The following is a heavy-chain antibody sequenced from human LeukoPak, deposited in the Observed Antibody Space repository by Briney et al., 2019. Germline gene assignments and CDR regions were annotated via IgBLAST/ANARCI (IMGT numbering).Heavy chain of an antibody. Sequence: SETLSLTCAVSGGSISSSNWWSWVRQPPGKGLEWIGEIYHSGSTNYNPSLKSRVTISVDKSKNQFSLKLSSVTAADTAVYYCARDSSGWTIEACDIWGQGTMVTVSS. V-gene: IGHV4-4*02. D-gene: IGHD6-19*01. CDR1: GGSISSSNW. J-gene: IGHJ3*02. CDR2: IYHSGST. CDR3: ARDSSGWTIEACDI.